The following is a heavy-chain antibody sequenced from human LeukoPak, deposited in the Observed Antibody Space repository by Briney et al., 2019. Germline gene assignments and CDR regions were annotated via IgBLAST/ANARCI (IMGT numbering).Heavy chain of an antibody. CDR2: ISGSGGST. Sequence: GGSLRLSCAASGFTFSSYAMSWVRQAPGKGLEWVSAISGSGGSTYYADSVKGRFTISRDNAKNSLYLQMNSLRAEDTAVYYCAREGWFGDHYYYYYMDVWGKGTTVTISS. D-gene: IGHD3-10*01. V-gene: IGHV3-23*01. CDR3: AREGWFGDHYYYYYMDV. CDR1: GFTFSSYA. J-gene: IGHJ6*03.